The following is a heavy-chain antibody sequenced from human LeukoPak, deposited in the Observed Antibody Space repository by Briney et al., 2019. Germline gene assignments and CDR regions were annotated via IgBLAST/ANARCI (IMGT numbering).Heavy chain of an antibody. CDR3: ARDWTLNY. D-gene: IGHD3/OR15-3a*01. CDR2: VSFDGGNK. Sequence: GGSLRLSCAASGFTFSSYAMHWVRQAPGKGLEWVAVVSFDGGNKYYADSVKDRSTISRDNSQNTLYLQLNSLRAEDTAVYYCARDWTLNYWGQGTLVTVSS. CDR1: GFTFSSYA. J-gene: IGHJ4*02. V-gene: IGHV3-30-3*01.